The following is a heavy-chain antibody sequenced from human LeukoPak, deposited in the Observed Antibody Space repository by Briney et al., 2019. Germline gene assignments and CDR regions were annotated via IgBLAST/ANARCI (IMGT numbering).Heavy chain of an antibody. D-gene: IGHD3-22*01. CDR3: ARSTYYYDSSGQAEFDY. V-gene: IGHV4-61*05. J-gene: IGHJ4*02. CDR2: IYYSGST. Sequence: PSETLSLTCTVSGGSISSSSYYWGWIRQPPGKGLEWIGYIYYSGSTNYNPSLKSRVTISVDTSKNQFSLKLSSVTAADTAVYYCARSTYYYDSSGQAEFDYWGQGTLVTVSS. CDR1: GGSISSSSYY.